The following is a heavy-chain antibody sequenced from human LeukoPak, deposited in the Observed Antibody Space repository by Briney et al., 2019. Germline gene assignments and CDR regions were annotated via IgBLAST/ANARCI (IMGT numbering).Heavy chain of an antibody. CDR1: GASMNGHY. CDR3: ARVFRGAVTSNWFDP. CDR2: ISDSGST. V-gene: IGHV4-59*11. J-gene: IGHJ5*02. Sequence: PSETLSLTCSVSGASMNGHYWTWIRLSPGKGLEWIGYISDSGSTSYNPSLRSRVIMTLEASKTEFSLMLNSVTVADTAVYYCARVFRGAVTSNWFDPWGQGTLVTVSS. D-gene: IGHD3-3*01.